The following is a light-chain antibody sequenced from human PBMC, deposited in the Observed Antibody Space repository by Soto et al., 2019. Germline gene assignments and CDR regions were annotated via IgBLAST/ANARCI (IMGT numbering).Light chain of an antibody. CDR3: QQFAVAPWT. Sequence: EFVLTQSPGTLSLSPGERATLSCRASQTVRNNYLAWYQQKPGQAPRLLIYGASTRATGIPARFSGSGSGTDFTLNIIRLEPDDFAVYYCQQFAVAPWTFGQGTKVDI. CDR1: QTVRNNY. V-gene: IGKV3-20*01. J-gene: IGKJ1*01. CDR2: GAS.